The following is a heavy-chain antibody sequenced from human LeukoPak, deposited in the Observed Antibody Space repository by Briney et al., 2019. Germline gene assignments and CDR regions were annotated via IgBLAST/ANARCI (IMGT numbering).Heavy chain of an antibody. Sequence: ASVKVSCKASGYTFTSYGIRWVRQAPGQGLEWMGWISAYNGNTNYAQKLQGRVTMTTDTSTSTAYMELRSLRSDDTAVYYSARVLFVDTALNYFDYWGQGTLVTVSS. V-gene: IGHV1-18*04. J-gene: IGHJ4*02. CDR2: ISAYNGNT. CDR3: ARVLFVDTALNYFDY. CDR1: GYTFTSYG. D-gene: IGHD5-18*01.